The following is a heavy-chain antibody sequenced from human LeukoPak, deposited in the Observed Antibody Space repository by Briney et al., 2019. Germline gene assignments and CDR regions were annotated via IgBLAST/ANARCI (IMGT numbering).Heavy chain of an antibody. CDR1: GDSVSSNSAA. J-gene: IGHJ6*03. CDR3: ARGAQQLAPGYYYYMDV. Sequence: SQTLSLTCAISGDSVSSNSAAWNWIRQSPSRGLEWLGRTWYRSKWHYDYAVSVKSRITINPDTSKNQFSLQLNSVTPEDTAVYYCARGAQQLAPGYYYYMDVWGKGTTVTASS. D-gene: IGHD6-6*01. CDR2: TWYRSKWHY. V-gene: IGHV6-1*01.